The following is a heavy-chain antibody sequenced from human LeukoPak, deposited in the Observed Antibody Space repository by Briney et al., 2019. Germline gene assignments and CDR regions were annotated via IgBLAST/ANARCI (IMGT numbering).Heavy chain of an antibody. CDR2: MRSKAYGGTT. CDR3: TRLPVGTNAFDI. J-gene: IGHJ3*02. V-gene: IGHV3-49*04. CDR1: GFTFGDSA. Sequence: GGSLRLSCTASGFTFGDSAMSWVRQAPGKGLEWVGFMRSKAYGGTTEYAASVKGRFIISRDDSKSVAYLQMNSLKSEDTAVYYCTRLPVGTNAFDIWGQGTMVTVSS. D-gene: IGHD1-26*01.